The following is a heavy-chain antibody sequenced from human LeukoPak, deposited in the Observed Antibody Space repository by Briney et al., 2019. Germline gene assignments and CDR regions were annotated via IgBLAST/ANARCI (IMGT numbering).Heavy chain of an antibody. Sequence: WESLSLTRAVYGGSLSGYYWSWIRQPPGKGLEWIGEINHSGSTNYNPSLKSRVTISVDTSKNQFSLKLSTVTAADTAVYYCARGRASYYNYYMDVWGKGTTVTVSS. CDR2: INHSGST. J-gene: IGHJ6*03. CDR1: GGSLSGYY. V-gene: IGHV4-34*01. CDR3: ARGRASYYNYYMDV.